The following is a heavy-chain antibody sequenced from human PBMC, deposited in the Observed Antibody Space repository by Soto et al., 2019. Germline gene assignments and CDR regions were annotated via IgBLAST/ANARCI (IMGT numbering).Heavy chain of an antibody. Sequence: GGSLRLSCAASGFTFSDHYMDWVRQAPGKGLEWVGRTRNKANSYTTEYAASVKGRFTISRDDSKNSLYLQMSSLKTEDTAVYYCAREVVRGVIDYWGQGTLVTVSS. CDR1: GFTFSDHY. D-gene: IGHD3-10*01. V-gene: IGHV3-72*01. CDR2: TRNKANSYTT. J-gene: IGHJ4*02. CDR3: AREVVRGVIDY.